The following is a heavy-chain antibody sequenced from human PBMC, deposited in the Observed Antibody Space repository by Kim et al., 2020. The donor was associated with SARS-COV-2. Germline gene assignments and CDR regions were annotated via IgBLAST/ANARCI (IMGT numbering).Heavy chain of an antibody. V-gene: IGHV3-30*18. CDR3: AKELVVWDYAMDV. Sequence: GGSLRLSCAASGFTFSSYGMHWVRQAPGKGLEWVAVISYDGSNKYYADPVKGRFTISRDNSKNTLYLQMNSLRAEDTAVYYCAKELVVWDYAMDVWGRGPTVTVSS. D-gene: IGHD2-8*02. CDR2: ISYDGSNK. J-gene: IGHJ6*02. CDR1: GFTFSSYG.